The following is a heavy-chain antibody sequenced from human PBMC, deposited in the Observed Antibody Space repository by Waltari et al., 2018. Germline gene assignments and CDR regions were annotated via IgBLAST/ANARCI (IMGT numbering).Heavy chain of an antibody. D-gene: IGHD3-16*01. CDR3: ARLGADRGFDY. CDR2: INHSGST. J-gene: IGHJ4*02. Sequence: QVQLQQWGAGLLKPSETLSLTCAVYGGSFSGYYWSWIRQPPGKGLEWIGEINHSGSTNYSPSLKRRVTISVDTSKNQFSLKLSSVTAADTAVYYCARLGADRGFDYWCQGTLVTVSS. V-gene: IGHV4-34*01. CDR1: GGSFSGYY.